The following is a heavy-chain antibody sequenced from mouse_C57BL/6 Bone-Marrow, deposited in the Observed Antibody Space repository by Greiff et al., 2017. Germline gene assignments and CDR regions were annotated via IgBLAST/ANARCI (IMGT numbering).Heavy chain of an antibody. D-gene: IGHD1-1*01. V-gene: IGHV1-15*01. J-gene: IGHJ2*01. CDR1: GYTFTDYA. CDR2: IDPGTGGT. CDR3: ADYYGRSLDY. Sequence: QVQLQQSGAELVRPGASVTLSCKASGYTFTDYAIHWVKQTPVHGLEWIGAIDPGTGGTAYNQKFKGKAILTADKSSSTDYMELRSLTSEDSCVYYGADYYGRSLDYWGQGTTVTVSS.